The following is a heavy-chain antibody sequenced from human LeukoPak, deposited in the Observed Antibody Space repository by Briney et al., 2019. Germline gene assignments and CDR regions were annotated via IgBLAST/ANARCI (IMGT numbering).Heavy chain of an antibody. V-gene: IGHV3-23*01. Sequence: LSGGSLRLSCEVSGFTSGTNGLTYGLTWVRQAPGKGLEWVSAISGSGGSTYYADSVKGRFTISRDNSKNTLYLQMNSLRAEDTAVYYCAKVGRTTVTTKGSDYWGQGTLVTVSS. CDR1: GFTSGTNGLTYG. CDR3: AKVGRTTVTTKGSDY. D-gene: IGHD4-17*01. CDR2: ISGSGGST. J-gene: IGHJ4*02.